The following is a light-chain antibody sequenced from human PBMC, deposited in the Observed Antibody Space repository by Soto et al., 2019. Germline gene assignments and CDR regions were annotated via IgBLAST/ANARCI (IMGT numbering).Light chain of an antibody. Sequence: QSALTQPRSVSGSPGQSVTISCTGSSSDVGGSNFVSWYQQHPVKAPKLVIYDVSKRPSGVPDRFSGSKSGNTASLTISGLQAEDEADYYCFSYAGNSLWVFGGGTKLTVL. CDR2: DVS. CDR3: FSYAGNSLWV. CDR1: SSDVGGSNF. J-gene: IGLJ3*02. V-gene: IGLV2-11*01.